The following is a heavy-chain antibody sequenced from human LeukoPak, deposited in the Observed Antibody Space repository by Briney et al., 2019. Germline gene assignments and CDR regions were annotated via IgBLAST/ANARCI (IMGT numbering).Heavy chain of an antibody. J-gene: IGHJ4*02. V-gene: IGHV4-39*01. CDR2: IYYSGST. Sequence: ASETLSLTCTVSGGSISSSSFYWGWIRQPPGKGLEWIRSIYYSGSTYYNPSLESRVIISLDTSKNQFSLKLRSVTAADTAVYYCASPDTAMVNGYWGQGTLVTVSS. CDR1: GGSISSSSFY. D-gene: IGHD5-18*01. CDR3: ASPDTAMVNGY.